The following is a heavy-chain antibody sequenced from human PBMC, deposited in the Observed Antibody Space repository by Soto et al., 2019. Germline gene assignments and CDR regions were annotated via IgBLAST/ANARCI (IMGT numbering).Heavy chain of an antibody. D-gene: IGHD2-21*02. CDR2: ISSSSSCI. CDR1: GFTYSSYS. Sequence: GGSLRLSCAASGFTYSSYSMNWVRQAPGKGLEWVSSISSSSSCIYYADSVKGRFTISRDNAKNSLYLQMNSLRAEDTAVYYCAGGDFHFDYWGQGTLVTVSS. J-gene: IGHJ4*02. CDR3: AGGDFHFDY. V-gene: IGHV3-21*01.